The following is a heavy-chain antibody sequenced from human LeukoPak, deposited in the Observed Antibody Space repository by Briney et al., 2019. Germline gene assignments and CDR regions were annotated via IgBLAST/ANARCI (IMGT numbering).Heavy chain of an antibody. CDR3: ARVNYDSSAYYAVDY. V-gene: IGHV4-34*01. CDR2: ISHGGST. Sequence: LETLSLTCAVYGGSFSGYYWSWIRQPPGKGLEWIGQISHGGSTKYNPSLKSRVTISVDTSKNQFSLNLSSVTAADTAVYYCARVNYDSSAYYAVDYWGQGTLVTVSS. J-gene: IGHJ4*02. CDR1: GGSFSGYY. D-gene: IGHD3-22*01.